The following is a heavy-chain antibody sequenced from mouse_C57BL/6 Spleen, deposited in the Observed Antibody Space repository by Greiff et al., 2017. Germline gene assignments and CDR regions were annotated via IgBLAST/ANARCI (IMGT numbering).Heavy chain of an antibody. J-gene: IGHJ2*01. CDR1: GYTFTSYW. V-gene: IGHV1-52*01. CDR3: AREGIYYDYDGPFDY. Sequence: VQLQQPGAELVRPGSSVKLSCKASGYTFTSYWMHWVKQRPIQGLEWIGNIDPSDSETHYNQKFKDKATLTVDKSSSTAYMQLSSLTSEDSAVYYCAREGIYYDYDGPFDYWGQGTTLTVSS. D-gene: IGHD2-4*01. CDR2: IDPSDSET.